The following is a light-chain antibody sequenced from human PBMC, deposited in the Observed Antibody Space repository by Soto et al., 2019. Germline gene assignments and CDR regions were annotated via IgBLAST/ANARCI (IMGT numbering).Light chain of an antibody. CDR3: SSYTGSTTYV. J-gene: IGLJ1*01. Sequence: SVLTQPAFVSGSPGQSITISCTGTSSDVGGYNYVSWYQQHPGKAPKLMIYDVSNRPSGVSNRFSGSKSGNTASLTISGLQAEDEADYYCSSYTGSTTYVFGTGTKLTVL. V-gene: IGLV2-14*01. CDR2: DVS. CDR1: SSDVGGYNY.